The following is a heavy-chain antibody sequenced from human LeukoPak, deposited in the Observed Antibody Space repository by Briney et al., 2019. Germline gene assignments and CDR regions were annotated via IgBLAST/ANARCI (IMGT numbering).Heavy chain of an antibody. D-gene: IGHD6-19*01. CDR3: ARIVRYSSGWYLDS. V-gene: IGHV4-4*07. CDR2: THTSGST. CDR1: GGSISSYY. Sequence: SETLSLTCTVSGGSISSYYWTWIRQPAGKGLEWIGRTHTSGSTNYNPSLKSRVTMSVATSKNQFSLELSSVIAADTAVYYCARIVRYSSGWYLDSWGQGTLVTVSS. J-gene: IGHJ4*02.